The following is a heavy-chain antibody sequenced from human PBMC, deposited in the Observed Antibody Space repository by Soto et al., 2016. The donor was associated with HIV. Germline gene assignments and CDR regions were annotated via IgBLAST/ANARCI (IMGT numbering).Heavy chain of an antibody. CDR1: GGTFSSYA. CDR2: IIPIFGTA. J-gene: IGHJ3*02. CDR3: ATFLIVGATPDAFDI. Sequence: QVQLVQSGAAVKKPGSSMKVSCKASGGTFSSYAISWVRQAPGQGLEWMGGIIPIFGTANYALKFQGRVTITADESTSTAYMDLSSLRSEDTAVYYCATFLIVGATPDAFDIWGQGTMVTVSS. D-gene: IGHD1-26*01. V-gene: IGHV1-69*12.